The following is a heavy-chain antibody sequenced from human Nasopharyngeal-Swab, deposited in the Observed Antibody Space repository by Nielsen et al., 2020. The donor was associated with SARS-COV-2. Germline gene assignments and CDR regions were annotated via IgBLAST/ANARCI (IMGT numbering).Heavy chain of an antibody. CDR2: IIPILGIA. V-gene: IGHV1-69*04. CDR3: ARVKPTDCSGGSCYSLPLGY. D-gene: IGHD2-15*01. J-gene: IGHJ4*02. CDR1: GGTFISYA. Sequence: SVKVSCKASGGTFISYAISWVRQAPGQGLEWMGRIIPILGIANYAQKFQGRVTITADKSTSTAYMELSSLRSEDTAVYYCARVKPTDCSGGSCYSLPLGYWGQGTLVTVSS.